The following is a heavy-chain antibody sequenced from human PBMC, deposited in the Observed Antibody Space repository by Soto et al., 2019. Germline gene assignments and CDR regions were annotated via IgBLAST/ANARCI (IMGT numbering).Heavy chain of an antibody. D-gene: IGHD4-17*01. CDR1: GFTFSSYA. J-gene: IGHJ4*02. Sequence: EVQLLESGGGLVQPGGSLRLSCAASGFTFSSYAMSWVRQAPGKGLEWVSGISGSGGSTYYADSVKGRFTISRDNSKNTLYLKMNSLRVEDTAVYYCARAPYAASRGHFDYWGQGTLVTVSS. V-gene: IGHV3-23*01. CDR2: ISGSGGST. CDR3: ARAPYAASRGHFDY.